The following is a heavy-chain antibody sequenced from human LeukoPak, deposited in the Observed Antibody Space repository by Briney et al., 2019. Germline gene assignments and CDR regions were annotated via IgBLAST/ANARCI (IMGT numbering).Heavy chain of an antibody. CDR2: IYYSGST. V-gene: IGHV4-39*07. D-gene: IGHD2-2*02. CDR1: GGSISSSSYY. J-gene: IGHJ4*02. CDR3: ARGVLDCSSTSCYRVFDY. Sequence: SETLSLTCTVSGGSISSSSYYWGWIRQPPGKGLEWVGSIYYSGSTYYNPSLKSRVTISVDTSKNQFSLKLCSVTAADTAVYYCARGVLDCSSTSCYRVFDYWGQGTLVTVSS.